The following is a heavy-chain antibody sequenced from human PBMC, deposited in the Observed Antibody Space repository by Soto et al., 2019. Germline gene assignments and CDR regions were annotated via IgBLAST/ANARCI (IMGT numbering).Heavy chain of an antibody. V-gene: IGHV3-21*01. CDR1: GFTFSSYS. D-gene: IGHD6-19*01. CDR2: ISSSSSYI. CDR3: ARDPYSSGIVDY. J-gene: IGHJ4*02. Sequence: LRLSCAASGFTFSSYSMNWVRQAPGKGLEWVSSISSSSSYIYYADSVKGRFTISRDNAKNSLYLQMNSLRAEDTAVYYCARDPYSSGIVDYWGQGTLVTVSS.